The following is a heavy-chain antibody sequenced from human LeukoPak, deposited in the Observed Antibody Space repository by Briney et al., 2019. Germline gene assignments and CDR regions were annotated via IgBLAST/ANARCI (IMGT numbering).Heavy chain of an antibody. Sequence: SVKVSCKASGCTFTSSAVQWVRQARGQRLEWIGWIVVGSGNTNYAQKFQERVTITRDMSTSTAYMELSSLRSEDTAVYYCAADDGDILTAPGDYWGQGSLVTVSS. CDR2: IVVGSGNT. V-gene: IGHV1-58*01. CDR1: GCTFTSSA. D-gene: IGHD3-9*01. CDR3: AADDGDILTAPGDY. J-gene: IGHJ4*02.